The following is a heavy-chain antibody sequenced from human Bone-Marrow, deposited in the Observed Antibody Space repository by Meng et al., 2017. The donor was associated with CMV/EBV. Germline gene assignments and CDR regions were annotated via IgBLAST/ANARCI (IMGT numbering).Heavy chain of an antibody. CDR1: GFTVSTNY. Sequence: GESLKISCSASGFTVSTNYMSWVRQTPGKGLEWVTALYSGGSTYYADSVKGRFTISRDNSKNILYLQIDSLRADDTAVYYCARVNWAAQYKWFYPWDQGTLATVSS. V-gene: IGHV3-53*01. D-gene: IGHD2-15*01. J-gene: IGHJ5*01. CDR3: ARVNWAAQYKWFYP. CDR2: LYSGGST.